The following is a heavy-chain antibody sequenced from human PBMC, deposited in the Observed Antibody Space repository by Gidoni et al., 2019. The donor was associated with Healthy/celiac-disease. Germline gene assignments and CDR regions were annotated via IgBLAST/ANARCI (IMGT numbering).Heavy chain of an antibody. CDR1: GFPFSSYS. J-gene: IGHJ3*02. CDR2: ISGSGGST. CDR3: AKDFFRMSGSYYGDI. D-gene: IGHD1-26*01. V-gene: IGHV3-23*01. Sequence: EVQLLESGGGLVQPGGSLRLSCAASGFPFSSYSMSWVRQAPGKGLEWVSAISGSGGSTYYADSVKGRFTISRDNSKNTLYLQMNSLRAEDTAVYYCAKDFFRMSGSYYGDIWGQGTMVTVSS.